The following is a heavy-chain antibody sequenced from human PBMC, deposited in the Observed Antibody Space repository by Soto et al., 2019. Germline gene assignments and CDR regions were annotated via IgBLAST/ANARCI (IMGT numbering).Heavy chain of an antibody. J-gene: IGHJ6*02. CDR2: ISGSEDNI. CDR3: AKDLHWFAMDV. D-gene: IGHD3-10*01. CDR1: GFPFSNYY. V-gene: IGHV3-23*01. Sequence: EVQLLESGGGLVQPGGSLRLSCVASGFPFSNYYMDWVRQAPGKGLEWVAVISGSEDNIHYADSVKGRFTISRDNSMNTLYLKMNSLTADDTAIYYCAKDLHWFAMDVWGQGTTVTVSS.